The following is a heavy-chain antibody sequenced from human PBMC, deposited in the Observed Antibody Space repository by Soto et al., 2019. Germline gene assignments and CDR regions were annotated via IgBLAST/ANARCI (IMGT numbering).Heavy chain of an antibody. V-gene: IGHV3-30*18. Sequence: QVQLVESGGGVVQPGRSLRLSCAASGFTFSSYGMHWVRQAPGKGLEWVAVISYDGSNKYYADSVKGRFTISRDNSKNTLYLPMNSLRAEDTAVYYCAKDRYYYDSSGYYSYFDYWGQGTLVTVSS. CDR1: GFTFSSYG. D-gene: IGHD3-22*01. CDR3: AKDRYYYDSSGYYSYFDY. J-gene: IGHJ4*02. CDR2: ISYDGSNK.